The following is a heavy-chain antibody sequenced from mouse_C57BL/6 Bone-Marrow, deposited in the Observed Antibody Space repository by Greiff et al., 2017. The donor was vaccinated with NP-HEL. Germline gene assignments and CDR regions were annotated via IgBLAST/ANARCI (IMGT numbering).Heavy chain of an antibody. CDR2: ISSGSSTN. D-gene: IGHD1-1*01. J-gene: IGHJ1*03. CDR3: AREVITTGPHWYFDV. Sequence: EVMLVESGGGLVKPGGSLKLSCAASGFTFSDYGMHWVRQAPEKGLEWVAYISSGSSTNYYADTVKGRFTISRDNAKNTLFLQMTSLRSEDTAMYYCAREVITTGPHWYFDVWGTGTTVTVSS. CDR1: GFTFSDYG. V-gene: IGHV5-17*01.